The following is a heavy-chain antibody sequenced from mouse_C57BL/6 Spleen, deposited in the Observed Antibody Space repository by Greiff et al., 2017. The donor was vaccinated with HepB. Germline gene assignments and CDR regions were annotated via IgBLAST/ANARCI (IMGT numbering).Heavy chain of an antibody. V-gene: IGHV1-53*01. Sequence: QVQLQQSGTELVKPGASVKLSCKASGYTFTSYWMHWVKQRPGQGLEWIGNINPSNGGTNYNEKFKSKATLTVDKSSSTAYMQLSSLTSEDSAVYYCARDVFYYYGSSYAMDYWGQGTSVTVSS. CDR3: ARDVFYYYGSSYAMDY. D-gene: IGHD1-1*01. CDR1: GYTFTSYW. J-gene: IGHJ4*01. CDR2: INPSNGGT.